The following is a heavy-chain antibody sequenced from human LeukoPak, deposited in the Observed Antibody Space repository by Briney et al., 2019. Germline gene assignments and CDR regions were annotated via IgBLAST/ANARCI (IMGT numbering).Heavy chain of an antibody. J-gene: IGHJ4*02. D-gene: IGHD3-16*01. CDR3: AKAGEAFGTGEFDY. CDR2: ISGSGGST. V-gene: IGHV3-23*01. Sequence: GGSLRLSCAASGFTFSSYAMSWVRQAPGRGLEWVSAISGSGGSTYYADSVKGRFTISRDNSKNTLYLQMNSLRAEETAVYYCAKAGEAFGTGEFDYWGQGTLVTVSS. CDR1: GFTFSSYA.